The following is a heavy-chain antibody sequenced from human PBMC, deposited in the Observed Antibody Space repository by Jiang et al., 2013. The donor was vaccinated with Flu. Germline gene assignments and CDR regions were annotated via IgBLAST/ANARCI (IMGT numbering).Heavy chain of an antibody. CDR1: GFTFSNYA. J-gene: IGHJ4*01. CDR2: ISSGGDDS. D-gene: IGHD2-8*01. CDR3: AKDDGTNGKALIDY. V-gene: IGHV3-23*04. Sequence: VQLVESGGDLVQPGGSLRLSCAASGFTFSNYAMNWVRQAPGKGLEWVSIISSGGDDSYYADSMKGRFTISRDNSQNTLYLQMNSLRVEDTAVYYCAKDDGTNGKALIDYWGHGTLVSVSS.